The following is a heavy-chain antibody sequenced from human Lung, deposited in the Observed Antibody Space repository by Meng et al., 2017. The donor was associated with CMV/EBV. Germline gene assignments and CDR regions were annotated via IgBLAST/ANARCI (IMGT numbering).Heavy chain of an antibody. V-gene: IGHV3-33*06. CDR1: GFTFSSYG. CDR2: IWNDGSIK. Sequence: GESLKISCAASGFTFSSYGMHWVRQAPGKGLEWVAVIWNDGSIKYYADSVKGRFTISRDNSKNTLYLQMYSLRADDTAVYHCAKAQFGRYFDGRDGMDVWGQGTTVTGSS. D-gene: IGHD3-9*01. CDR3: AKAQFGRYFDGRDGMDV. J-gene: IGHJ6*02.